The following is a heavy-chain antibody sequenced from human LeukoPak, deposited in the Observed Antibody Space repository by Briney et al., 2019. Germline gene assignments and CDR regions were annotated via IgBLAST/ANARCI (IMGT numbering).Heavy chain of an antibody. CDR2: ISAYNGNT. Sequence: ASVKISCKAACYTCTSYGISWVLRAPGQGLVWLGWISAYNGNTNYAQKLQGRVTMTTDTSTSTAYMELRSLRSDDTAVYYCARVGSGGWFDPWGQGTLVTVSS. J-gene: IGHJ5*02. D-gene: IGHD3-10*01. CDR1: CYTCTSYG. CDR3: ARVGSGGWFDP. V-gene: IGHV1-18*04.